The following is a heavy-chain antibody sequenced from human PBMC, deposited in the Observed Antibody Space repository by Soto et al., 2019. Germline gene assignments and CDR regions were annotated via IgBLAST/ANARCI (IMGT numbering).Heavy chain of an antibody. D-gene: IGHD5-18*01. CDR2: ISYDGSNK. CDR3: ARDGPDTAMVGYYYYYGMDV. J-gene: IGHJ6*02. CDR1: GFTFSSYA. Sequence: GGSLRLSCAASGFTFSSYAMHWVRQAPGKGLEWVAVISYDGSNKYYADSVKGRFTISRDNSKNTLYLQMNSLRAEDTAVYYCARDGPDTAMVGYYYYYGMDVWRQGPTVTASS. V-gene: IGHV3-30-3*01.